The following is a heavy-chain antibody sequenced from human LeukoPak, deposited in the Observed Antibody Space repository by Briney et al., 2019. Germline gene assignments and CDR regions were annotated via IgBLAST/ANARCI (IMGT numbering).Heavy chain of an antibody. J-gene: IGHJ5*02. CDR1: GFGFSSHW. V-gene: IGHV3-74*01. CDR3: ARDPPVNNAIGYNWFDH. CDR2: TNSDGSVR. Sequence: GESLRLSCAASGFGFSSHWMHWVRQAPGKGLWWVSRTNSDGSVRNYADSVEGRVIISRANAKNTLYLQMNSLEAEDTAVYFCARDPPVNNAIGYNWFDHWGQGALVTVSS. D-gene: IGHD2/OR15-2a*01.